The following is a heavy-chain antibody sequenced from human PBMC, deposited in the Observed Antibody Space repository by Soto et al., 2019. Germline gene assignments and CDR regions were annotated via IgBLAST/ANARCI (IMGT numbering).Heavy chain of an antibody. J-gene: IGHJ4*02. CDR1: GFTLGTYG. V-gene: IGHV3-23*01. CDR2: FSGGSGTT. Sequence: VQLLESGGGVVQPGGSLRLSCVGSGFTLGTYGVTWVRQAPGKGLEWVSGFSGGSGTTHYRDSVKRRFTISRDDSKSPVYLQMHSLGVDDTAVYYCVKWTGYCDYRGQGTLVTVS. CDR3: VKWTGYCDY.